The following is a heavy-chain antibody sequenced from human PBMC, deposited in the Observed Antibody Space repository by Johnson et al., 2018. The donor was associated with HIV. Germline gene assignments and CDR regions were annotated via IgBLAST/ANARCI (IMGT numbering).Heavy chain of an antibody. V-gene: IGHV3-53*01. D-gene: IGHD5-12*01. Sequence: VQLVESGGGLIQPGGSLRLSCAASGFTVSSKYMSWVRQAPGKGLEWVSIIYSGGSTYYADSVKGRFTISRDNAKNSLFLQMNSLTAEATAVYYCARLVATKDYAFDIWGQGTLVTVSS. CDR3: ARLVATKDYAFDI. CDR2: IYSGGST. J-gene: IGHJ3*02. CDR1: GFTVSSKY.